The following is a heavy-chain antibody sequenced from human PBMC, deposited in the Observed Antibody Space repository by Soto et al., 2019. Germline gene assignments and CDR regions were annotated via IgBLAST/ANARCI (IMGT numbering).Heavy chain of an antibody. Sequence: QVQLVQSGAEVKKPGASVKVSCKVSGYTLTELSMPWVRQAPGKGLEWMGGFDPEDGETIYAQKFQGRVTMTEDTSTDTAYMELSSLRSEDTAVYYCATVSPFTIFGIGAFDIWGQGTMVTVSS. CDR2: FDPEDGET. CDR3: ATVSPFTIFGIGAFDI. V-gene: IGHV1-24*01. J-gene: IGHJ3*02. CDR1: GYTLTELS. D-gene: IGHD3-3*01.